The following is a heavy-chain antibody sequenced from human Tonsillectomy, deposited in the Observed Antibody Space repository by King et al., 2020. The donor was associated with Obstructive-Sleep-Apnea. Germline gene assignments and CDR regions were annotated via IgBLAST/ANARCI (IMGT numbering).Heavy chain of an antibody. D-gene: IGHD6-19*01. CDR1: GFTFSTYT. J-gene: IGHJ4*02. CDR3: ARGDELGWDY. CDR2: IISSSSTI. V-gene: IGHV3-48*04. Sequence: QLVQSGGGLVQPGGSLRLSCAASGFTFSTYTMNWVRQAPGKGLERVSYIISSSSTIYYADSVKGRLTISRDNAKNSLYLQMNSLRAEDTAVYYCARGDELGWDYWGQGTLVTVSS.